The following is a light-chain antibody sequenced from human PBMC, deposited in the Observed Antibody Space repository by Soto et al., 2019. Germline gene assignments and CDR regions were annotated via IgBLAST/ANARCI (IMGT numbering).Light chain of an antibody. J-gene: IGKJ5*01. CDR1: RSISSY. Sequence: EIVLTQSPATLSLSPGERATLSCRASRSISSYLAWYQQKPGQAPRLLIYDASNRATGIPARFSGSGSGTDFTLTISSLESEDFAVYYCQQRSNWPLITFGQGTRLEIK. V-gene: IGKV3-11*01. CDR2: DAS. CDR3: QQRSNWPLIT.